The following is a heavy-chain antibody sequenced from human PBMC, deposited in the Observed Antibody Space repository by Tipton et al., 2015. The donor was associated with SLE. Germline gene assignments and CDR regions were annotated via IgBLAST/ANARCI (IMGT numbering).Heavy chain of an antibody. D-gene: IGHD3-10*01. CDR2: IYYSGST. CDR3: AKEVFGYFQH. CDR1: GGSISSYY. V-gene: IGHV4-59*01. J-gene: IGHJ1*01. Sequence: TLSLTCTVSGGSISSYYWSWIRQPPGKGLEWIGYIYYSGSTNYNPSLKSRVTISVDTSKNQSSLKLSSVTAADTAVYYCAKEVFGYFQHWGQGILVTVSS.